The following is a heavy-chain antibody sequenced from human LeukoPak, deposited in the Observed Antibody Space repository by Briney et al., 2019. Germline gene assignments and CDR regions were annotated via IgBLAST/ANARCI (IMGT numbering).Heavy chain of an antibody. CDR3: ARDWYGSGKLGSYYYYMDV. J-gene: IGHJ6*03. CDR2: IYSDNT. D-gene: IGHD3-10*01. Sequence: PGGSLRLSCTVSGFTVSSNSMSWVRQAPGKGLEWVSFIYSDNTHYSDSVKGRFTISRDNSKNTLYLQMNSLRAEDTAVYYCARDWYGSGKLGSYYYYMDVWGKGTTVTISS. CDR1: GFTVSSNS. V-gene: IGHV3-53*01.